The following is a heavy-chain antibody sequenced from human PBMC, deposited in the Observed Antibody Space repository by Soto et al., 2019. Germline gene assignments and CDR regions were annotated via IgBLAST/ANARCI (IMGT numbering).Heavy chain of an antibody. CDR2: INAGNGNT. J-gene: IGHJ6*02. Sequence: ASVKVSCKASGYTFTSYAMHWVRQAPGQRLEWMGWINAGNGNTKYSQKFQGRVTITRDTSASTAYMELSSLRSEDTAVYYCARVSDDFWSGYLDYYYGMDVWGQGTTVTVSS. CDR1: GYTFTSYA. V-gene: IGHV1-3*01. CDR3: ARVSDDFWSGYLDYYYGMDV. D-gene: IGHD3-3*01.